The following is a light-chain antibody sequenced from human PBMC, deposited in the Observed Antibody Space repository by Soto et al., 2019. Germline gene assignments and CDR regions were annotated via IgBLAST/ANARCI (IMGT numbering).Light chain of an antibody. CDR1: QSISSW. Sequence: DTQMTQSPSTLSASVGARVTITCRASQSISSWLAWYQQKPGKAPKLLIYEASSLESGVPSRYSGSGSGTDFTLTISSPQPQDFATYYCQQSCSTPPRTFGQGTKVDIK. V-gene: IGKV1-5*03. CDR2: EAS. CDR3: QQSCSTPPRT. J-gene: IGKJ1*01.